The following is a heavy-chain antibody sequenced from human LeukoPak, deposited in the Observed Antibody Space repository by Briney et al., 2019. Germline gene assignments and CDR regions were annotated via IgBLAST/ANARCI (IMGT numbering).Heavy chain of an antibody. V-gene: IGHV3-66*02. CDR2: IYSGGNS. Sequence: GGSLRLSCAASGFAVSKNYMSWVRKAPGKGLEWVAIIYSGGNSYYEDSVEGRFTISRDNSKNTMHLQMNSLRVEDTAVYYCARGPTADSWGQGITVTVAS. J-gene: IGHJ4*02. CDR3: ARGPTADS. CDR1: GFAVSKNY.